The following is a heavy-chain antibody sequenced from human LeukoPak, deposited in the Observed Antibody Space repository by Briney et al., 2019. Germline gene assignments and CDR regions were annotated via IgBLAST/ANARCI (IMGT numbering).Heavy chain of an antibody. D-gene: IGHD3-22*01. CDR1: GFTFSSYA. J-gene: IGHJ4*02. CDR3: AKGYSSGYYYFDY. Sequence: PGGSLRLSCAASGFTFSSYAMSWVRQAPGKGPEWVSAISGSGGSTYYADSVKGRFTISRDNSKNTLYLQMNSLRAEDTAVYYCAKGYSSGYYYFDYWGQGTLVTVSS. V-gene: IGHV3-23*01. CDR2: ISGSGGST.